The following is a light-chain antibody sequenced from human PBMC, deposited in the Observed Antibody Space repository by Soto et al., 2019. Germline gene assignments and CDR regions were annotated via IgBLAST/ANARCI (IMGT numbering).Light chain of an antibody. V-gene: IGKV3-15*01. Sequence: MVMTQSAATVSVSPREKATLSCRASQSVSSNLAWYQQKPGQAPRLLIYGASTRATGIPARFSGSGSGTEFTLTISSLQSEDFAVYYCQQYNTWPLITFGGGTKVDI. CDR1: QSVSSN. CDR2: GAS. J-gene: IGKJ4*01. CDR3: QQYNTWPLIT.